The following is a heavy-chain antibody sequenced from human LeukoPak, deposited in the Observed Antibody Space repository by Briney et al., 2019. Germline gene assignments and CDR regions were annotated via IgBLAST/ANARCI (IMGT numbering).Heavy chain of an antibody. J-gene: IGHJ4*02. CDR3: ARISGSGWSIYYFDY. V-gene: IGHV5-51*01. CDR1: GYSYSTYW. D-gene: IGHD6-19*01. CDR2: IYPGDSDT. Sequence: GESLKISCKGSGYSYSTYWIGWVRQTPGKGLEWMGIIYPGDSDTRYSPPFQGQVTISADKSISTAYLQWSSLKASDTAMYYCARISGSGWSIYYFDYWGQGTLVTVSS.